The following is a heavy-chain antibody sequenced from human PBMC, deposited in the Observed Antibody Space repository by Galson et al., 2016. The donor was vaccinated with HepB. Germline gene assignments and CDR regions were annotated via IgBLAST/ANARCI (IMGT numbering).Heavy chain of an antibody. CDR2: INTITGKP. J-gene: IGHJ2*01. D-gene: IGHD4-23*01. CDR3: ARDIYGGNSNWYFDL. Sequence: SGYTFTNYAMNLVRQAPGQGLEWMGWINTITGKPAYARGFTGRFVFLLDTSVSTAYLQISSLKAEDTAMYYCARDIYGGNSNWYFDLWGRGTLVTVSS. V-gene: IGHV7-4-1*02. CDR1: GYTFTNYA.